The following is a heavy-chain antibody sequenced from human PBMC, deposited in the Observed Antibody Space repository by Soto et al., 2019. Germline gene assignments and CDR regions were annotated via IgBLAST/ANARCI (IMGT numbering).Heavy chain of an antibody. Sequence: EVHLVESGGGLVKPGGSLRLSCADSGFIFSQYSMNWVRQAPGKGLEWVSSISSTGALMYYADSVKGRFTISRDDADNSLYLQMNSLRVEDTAVYYCARDRLARGIPVAGRIDYWGQGALVTVSS. D-gene: IGHD6-19*01. CDR1: GFIFSQYS. V-gene: IGHV3-21*01. J-gene: IGHJ4*02. CDR2: ISSTGALM. CDR3: ARDRLARGIPVAGRIDY.